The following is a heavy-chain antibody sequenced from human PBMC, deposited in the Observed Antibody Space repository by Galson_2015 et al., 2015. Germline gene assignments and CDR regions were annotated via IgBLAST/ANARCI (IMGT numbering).Heavy chain of an antibody. CDR1: GFTFSTYG. D-gene: IGHD3-10*01. CDR3: ASDKDSKLQDRYALGTYFDY. CDR2: ISYDGSNK. Sequence: SLRLSCAASGFTFSTYGMHWVRQAPGKGLEWVAVISYDGSNKYHTDSVKGRFTISRDNSKNTLYLQMNSLRAEDTAVYYCASDKDSKLQDRYALGTYFDYWGQGILVTVSS. V-gene: IGHV3-30*03. J-gene: IGHJ4*02.